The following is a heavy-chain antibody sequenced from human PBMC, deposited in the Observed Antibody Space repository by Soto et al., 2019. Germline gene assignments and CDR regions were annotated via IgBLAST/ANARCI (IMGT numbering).Heavy chain of an antibody. Sequence: QVQLVQSGAEVKKPESSVKVSCKAPGGTFSTYAISWVRQATGQGLEWMGGIIPMFGTANYAQSFQDRVTITADESKNTVYMELSSLRPEDTAEYFCASGIQLWLRRINNGYSGWGQGTLVTVSS. J-gene: IGHJ4*02. CDR1: GGTFSTYA. CDR2: IIPMFGTA. CDR3: ASGIQLWLRRINNGYSG. D-gene: IGHD5-18*01. V-gene: IGHV1-69*12.